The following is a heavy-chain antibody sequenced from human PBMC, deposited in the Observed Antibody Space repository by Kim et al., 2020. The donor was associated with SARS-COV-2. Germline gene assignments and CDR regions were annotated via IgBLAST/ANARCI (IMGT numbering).Heavy chain of an antibody. CDR3: ARDAGGY. J-gene: IGHJ4*02. CDR2: SGST. V-gene: IGHV4-39*07. D-gene: IGHD3-10*01. Sequence: SGSTYYNPSLKSRVTISVDTSKNQFSLKLSSVTAADTAVYYCARDAGGYWGQGTLVTVSS.